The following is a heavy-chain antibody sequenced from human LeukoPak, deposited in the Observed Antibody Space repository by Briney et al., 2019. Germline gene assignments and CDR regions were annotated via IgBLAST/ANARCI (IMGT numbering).Heavy chain of an antibody. CDR1: GFTFSSYG. Sequence: GGSLRLSCVASGFTFSSYGMHWVRQAPGKGLEWVAAISSDGSNKHYADSVKGRFTISRDNSKNTLYLQVNSLRAEDTAVYYCVGLFDIWGQGTMVIVSS. J-gene: IGHJ3*02. CDR2: ISSDGSNK. CDR3: VGLFDI. V-gene: IGHV3-30*03.